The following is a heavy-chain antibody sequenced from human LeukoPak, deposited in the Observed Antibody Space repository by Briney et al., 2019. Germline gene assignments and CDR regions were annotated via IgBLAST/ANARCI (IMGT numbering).Heavy chain of an antibody. Sequence: ASVKVSCKASGYTFTSYGISWVRQAPGQGLEWIGWISAYNGNTNYAQKLQGRVTMTTDTSTSTAYMELRSLRSDDTAVYYCAREKYDSSGYYYYDFDYWGQGTLVTVSS. V-gene: IGHV1-18*01. D-gene: IGHD3-22*01. J-gene: IGHJ4*02. CDR1: GYTFTSYG. CDR2: ISAYNGNT. CDR3: AREKYDSSGYYYYDFDY.